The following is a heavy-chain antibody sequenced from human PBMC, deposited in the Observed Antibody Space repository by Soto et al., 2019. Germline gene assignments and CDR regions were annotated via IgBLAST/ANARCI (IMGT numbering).Heavy chain of an antibody. CDR3: ALEFEYSSSALDY. Sequence: QVQLVESGGGVVQPGRSLRLSCAASGFTFSSYAMHWVRQAPGKGLEWVAVISYDGSNKYYADSVKGRFTISRDNSKNPLYLQMNSLRAEDTAVYYCALEFEYSSSALDYWGQGTLVTVSS. D-gene: IGHD6-6*01. CDR2: ISYDGSNK. J-gene: IGHJ4*02. V-gene: IGHV3-30-3*01. CDR1: GFTFSSYA.